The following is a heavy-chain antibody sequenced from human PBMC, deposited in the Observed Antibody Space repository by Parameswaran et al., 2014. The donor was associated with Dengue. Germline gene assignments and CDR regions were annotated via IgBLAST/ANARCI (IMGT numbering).Heavy chain of an antibody. J-gene: IGHJ4*02. D-gene: IGHD5-24*01. V-gene: IGHV1-2*04. Sequence: WVRQAPGQGLEWMGWINPNSGGTNYAQKFQGWVTMTRDTSISTAYMELSRLRSDDTAVYYCARDEMATIGTTGGQGTLVTVSS. CDR2: INPNSGGT. CDR3: ARDEMATIGTT.